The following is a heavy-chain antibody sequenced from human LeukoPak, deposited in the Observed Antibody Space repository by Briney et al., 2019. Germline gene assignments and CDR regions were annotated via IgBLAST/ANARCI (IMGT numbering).Heavy chain of an antibody. CDR3: AKVRVDAYVSPNDY. J-gene: IGHJ4*02. V-gene: IGHV3-30*18. CDR1: GFXFSSYG. Sequence: GGSLRLSCAASGFXFSSYGIHWVRQAPGMGLEWVAIISYDGSNKYYADSVKGRFTISRDNSRNTLYLQMNSLRAEDTALYYCAKVRVDAYVSPNDYWGQGTLVTVSS. CDR2: ISYDGSNK. D-gene: IGHD3-16*01.